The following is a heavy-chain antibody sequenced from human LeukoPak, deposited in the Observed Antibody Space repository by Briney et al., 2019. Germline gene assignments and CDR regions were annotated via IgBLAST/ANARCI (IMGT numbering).Heavy chain of an antibody. V-gene: IGHV4-61*02. CDR1: GASISSNNYY. D-gene: IGHD2-21*02. Sequence: PSETLSLTCTVSGASISSNNYYWSWIRQPAGKGLEWIGRIYTSGSTNYHPSFKSRVTISVDTSKNQFSLKVSSATAADTAVYFCALTYCGGDCYSDDAFDVWGQGTMATVSS. CDR3: ALTYCGGDCYSDDAFDV. J-gene: IGHJ3*01. CDR2: IYTSGST.